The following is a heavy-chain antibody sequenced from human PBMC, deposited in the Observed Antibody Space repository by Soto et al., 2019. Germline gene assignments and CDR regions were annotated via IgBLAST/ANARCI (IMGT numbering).Heavy chain of an antibody. CDR2: IRSKANSYAT. Sequence: GESLKISCAASGFTFSGSAMHWVRQASGKGLEWVGHIRSKANSYATAYAASVKGRFTISRDDSKNTAYLQMNSLKTEDTAVYYCTSDATLSIFGVVIMGYWGQGTLVTVSS. CDR3: TSDATLSIFGVVIMGY. J-gene: IGHJ4*02. V-gene: IGHV3-73*01. D-gene: IGHD3-3*01. CDR1: GFTFSGSA.